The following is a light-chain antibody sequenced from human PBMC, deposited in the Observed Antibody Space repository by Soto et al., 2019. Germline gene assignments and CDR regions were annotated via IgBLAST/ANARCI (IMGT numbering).Light chain of an antibody. Sequence: QSVLTQPPSASGTPGQRVTISCSVSSSNIGSNTVNWYQQLPGTAPKLLIYRNNQRPSGVPDRFSGSKSGTSASLAISGLQSEDEADYYCAVWDDSLNGSYVFGIGTKVTVL. CDR3: AVWDDSLNGSYV. J-gene: IGLJ1*01. V-gene: IGLV1-44*01. CDR2: RNN. CDR1: SSNIGSNT.